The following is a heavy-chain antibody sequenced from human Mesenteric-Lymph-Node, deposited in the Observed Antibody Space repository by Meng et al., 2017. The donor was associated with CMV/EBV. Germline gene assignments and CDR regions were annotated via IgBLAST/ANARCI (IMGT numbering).Heavy chain of an antibody. Sequence: FSGSAMHWVRQASWNGLEWVGRIRSKANSYATAYAASVKGRFTISRDDSKNTAYLQMNSLKTEDTAVYYCTRLEEWVNYYDSSGYPNWGQGTLVTVSS. V-gene: IGHV3-73*01. CDR2: IRSKANSYAT. J-gene: IGHJ4*02. D-gene: IGHD3-22*01. CDR3: TRLEEWVNYYDSSGYPN. CDR1: FSGSA.